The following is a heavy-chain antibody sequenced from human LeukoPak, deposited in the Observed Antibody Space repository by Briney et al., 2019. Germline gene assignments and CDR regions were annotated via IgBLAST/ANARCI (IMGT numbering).Heavy chain of an antibody. CDR1: GGSISSSRYY. V-gene: IGHV4-39*07. D-gene: IGHD6-19*01. CDR2: IYYSGST. J-gene: IGHJ6*03. Sequence: PSETLSLTCTVSGGSISSSRYYWGWIRQPPGKGLEWIGSIYYSGSTYYNPSLKSRVTISVDTSKNQFSLKLSSVTAADTAVYYCARVITLPHLSSGPYPYYYYYYMDVWGKGTTVTVSS. CDR3: ARVITLPHLSSGPYPYYYYYYMDV.